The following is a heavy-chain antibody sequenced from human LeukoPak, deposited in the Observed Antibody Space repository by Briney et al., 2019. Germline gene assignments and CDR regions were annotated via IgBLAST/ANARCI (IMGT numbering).Heavy chain of an antibody. J-gene: IGHJ4*02. Sequence: PSETLSLTCTVSGGSISSYYWSWIRQPPGKGLEWIGYIYYSGSTNYNPSLKSRVTISVDTSKNQFSLKLSSVTAADTAVYYCARSNYGSGSYYNSWGQGTLITVSS. D-gene: IGHD3-10*01. V-gene: IGHV4-59*12. CDR2: IYYSGST. CDR1: GGSISSYY. CDR3: ARSNYGSGSYYNS.